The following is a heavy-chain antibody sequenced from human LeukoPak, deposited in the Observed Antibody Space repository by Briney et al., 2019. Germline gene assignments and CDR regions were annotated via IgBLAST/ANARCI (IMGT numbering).Heavy chain of an antibody. CDR3: ADNFDY. V-gene: IGHV3-30*03. J-gene: IGHJ4*02. Sequence: GGSLRLSCAASGFTFSSYGMHWVRQAPGKGLEWVAVISYDGSNKYYADSVKSRFTISRDNSKNTLYLQMNSLRAEDTAVYYCADNFDYWGQGTLVTVSS. CDR1: GFTFSSYG. CDR2: ISYDGSNK.